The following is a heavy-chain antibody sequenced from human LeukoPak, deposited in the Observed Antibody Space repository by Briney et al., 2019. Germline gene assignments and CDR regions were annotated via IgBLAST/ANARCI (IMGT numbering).Heavy chain of an antibody. CDR1: GFTFDDYG. CDR3: ARSPDGYNSYFDY. D-gene: IGHD5-24*01. J-gene: IGHJ4*02. CDR2: INWNGGST. Sequence: PGGSLRLSCAASGFTFDDYGMSWVRPAAGKGLEWVSGINWNGGSTGYADSLKGRFTISRDNAKNSLYLQMNSLRAEDTALYYCARSPDGYNSYFDYWGQGTLVTVSS. V-gene: IGHV3-20*04.